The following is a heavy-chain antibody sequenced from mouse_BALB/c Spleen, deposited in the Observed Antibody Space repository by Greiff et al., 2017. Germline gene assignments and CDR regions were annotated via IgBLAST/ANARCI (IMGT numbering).Heavy chain of an antibody. Sequence: VQLKQSGAELVKPGASVKLSCTASGFTIKDTYMHWVKQRPEQGLEWIGRIDPANGNTKYDPQFPGKATITADTSSNTADLQLSSRTSEDTAVYYCARSIRSYFDYWGQGTTLTVSS. J-gene: IGHJ2*01. D-gene: IGHD1-1*01. CDR3: ARSIRSYFDY. CDR2: IDPANGNT. V-gene: IGHV14-3*02. CDR1: GFTIKDTY.